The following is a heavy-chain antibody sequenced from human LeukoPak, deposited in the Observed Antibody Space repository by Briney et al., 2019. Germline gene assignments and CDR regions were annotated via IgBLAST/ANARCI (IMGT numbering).Heavy chain of an antibody. Sequence: GGSLRLSCLASKFTFNNYAMTWVRQAPGKGLEWVSSISGSGDNMDYADSVKGRFTISRDNAKNSLYMQMNSLRAEDTAVYYCARGTHYYNTSGYWDDGGDAFDIWGQGTMVTVSS. CDR2: ISGSGDNM. D-gene: IGHD3-22*01. V-gene: IGHV3-21*01. CDR3: ARGTHYYNTSGYWDDGGDAFDI. J-gene: IGHJ3*02. CDR1: KFTFNNYA.